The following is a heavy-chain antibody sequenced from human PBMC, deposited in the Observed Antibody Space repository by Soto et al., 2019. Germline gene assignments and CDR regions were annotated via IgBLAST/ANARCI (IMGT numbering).Heavy chain of an antibody. J-gene: IGHJ4*02. D-gene: IGHD4-17*01. V-gene: IGHV4-34*01. CDR3: ARGRRTTVTIDY. CDR1: GGSFSDYF. Sequence: SETLSLTCAVYGGSFSDYFWTWIRLPPGKGLEWIGEIKHSGSTNYNPSLKSRVTISVDTSNNQFSLRLISVTAADTAVYYCARGRRTTVTIDYWGQGTLVTVSS. CDR2: IKHSGST.